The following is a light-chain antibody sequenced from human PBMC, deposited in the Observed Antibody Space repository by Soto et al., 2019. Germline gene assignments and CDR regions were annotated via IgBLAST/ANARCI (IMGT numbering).Light chain of an antibody. V-gene: IGKV3-20*01. Sequence: EIVLTQAPGTLSLSPGERATLSCSASQSVRSSYLAWYQQKPGQAPSLLIYGASSRATGIPDSVSGSGSGTDFTRTISRLEPEDFAVYYCQRYGSSPFTFGPGTKVDIK. CDR3: QRYGSSPFT. J-gene: IGKJ3*01. CDR2: GAS. CDR1: QSVRSSY.